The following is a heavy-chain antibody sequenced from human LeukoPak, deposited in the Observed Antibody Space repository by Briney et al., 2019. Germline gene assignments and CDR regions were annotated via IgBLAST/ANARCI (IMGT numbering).Heavy chain of an antibody. CDR3: AKESGSYYYFDY. CDR2: ISGDGSST. V-gene: IGHV3-43*02. J-gene: IGHJ4*02. CDR1: GFTFDDYG. D-gene: IGHD1-26*01. Sequence: GGSLGLSCVASGFTFDDYGMGWVRQVPGKGLEWVSLISGDGSSTYYADSVKGRFTISRDNSKNSLYLQMNSLRTEDTALYYCAKESGSYYYFDYWGQGTLVTVSS.